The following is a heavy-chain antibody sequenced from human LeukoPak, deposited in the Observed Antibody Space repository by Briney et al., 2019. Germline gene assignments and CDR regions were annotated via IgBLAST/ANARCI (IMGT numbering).Heavy chain of an antibody. D-gene: IGHD1-26*01. CDR2: ISSTSSNI. Sequence: GGSLRLSCGASGFTFSNYAMTWVRQAPGKGLEWVSSISSTSSNIYYADSVKGRFTISRDNAKNSLYLQMNSLRAEDTAVYYCASARYSENWGQGTLVTVSS. J-gene: IGHJ4*02. CDR1: GFTFSNYA. V-gene: IGHV3-21*01. CDR3: ASARYSEN.